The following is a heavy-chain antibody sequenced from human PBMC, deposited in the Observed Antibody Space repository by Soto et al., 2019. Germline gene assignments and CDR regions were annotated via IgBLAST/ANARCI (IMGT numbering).Heavy chain of an antibody. CDR1: GGTFGSYV. J-gene: IGHJ6*02. D-gene: IGHD2-2*01. CDR3: ARSQGSSTSLEIYYYYYYGMDV. Sequence: QVQLVQSGAEVKKPGSSVKVSCKASGGTFGSYVISWVRQAPGQGLEWMGGIIPITATANYAQKFQGRVTITADESTSTASMQLSSLRSEDTAVYYCARSQGSSTSLEIYYYYYYGMDVWGQGTTVTVSS. V-gene: IGHV1-69*01. CDR2: IIPITATA.